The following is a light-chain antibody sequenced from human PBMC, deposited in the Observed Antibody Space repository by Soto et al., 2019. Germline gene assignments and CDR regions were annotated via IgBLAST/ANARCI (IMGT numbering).Light chain of an antibody. CDR2: DTY. V-gene: IGKV3-11*01. CDR3: QQRRDWPLT. Sequence: EIVLTQSPATLSLSPGERATLSCRASQSLGYYLAWFQQKHGQAPRLLIYDTYNRASSIPARFSGSGSGTDFTLTISSLDPEDFAVYYCQQRRDWPLTFGGGTEVEIK. J-gene: IGKJ4*01. CDR1: QSLGYY.